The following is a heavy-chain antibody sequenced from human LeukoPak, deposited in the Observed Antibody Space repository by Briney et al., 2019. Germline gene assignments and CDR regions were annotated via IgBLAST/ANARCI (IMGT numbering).Heavy chain of an antibody. CDR2: IWDDGSNK. Sequence: GGSLRLSCAASGFTFSSYGMRWVRQAPGKGLEWVAVIWDDGSNKYYADSVKGRFTISRDNSKHTLYLQMNSLTAEHPAVYYCARDPWYSSSWYMFDYWGQGTLVTVSS. CDR1: GFTFSSYG. CDR3: ARDPWYSSSWYMFDY. V-gene: IGHV3-33*01. J-gene: IGHJ4*02. D-gene: IGHD6-13*01.